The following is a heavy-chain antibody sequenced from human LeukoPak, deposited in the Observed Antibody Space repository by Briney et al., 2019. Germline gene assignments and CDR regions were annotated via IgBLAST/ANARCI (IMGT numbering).Heavy chain of an antibody. Sequence: GRSLRLSCAASGFTFSSYGMHWVRQAPDKGLEWVAVIWYDGSNKYYADSVKGRFTISRDNSKNTLYLQMNSLRAEDTAVYYCARGLHYDILTGYLQFDYWGQGTLVTVSS. CDR2: IWYDGSNK. CDR3: ARGLHYDILTGYLQFDY. J-gene: IGHJ4*02. V-gene: IGHV3-33*01. D-gene: IGHD3-9*01. CDR1: GFTFSSYG.